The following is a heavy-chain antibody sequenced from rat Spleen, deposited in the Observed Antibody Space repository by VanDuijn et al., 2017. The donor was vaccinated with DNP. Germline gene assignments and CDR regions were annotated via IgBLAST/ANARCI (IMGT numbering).Heavy chain of an antibody. D-gene: IGHD1-10*01. CDR3: AWGDNNYPYAMDA. J-gene: IGHJ4*01. CDR2: IKAKSNKYAT. Sequence: EVQVLESGGGLVQPGNSLKLSCATSGFTFSTAWMYWYRQFPEKRLEWVARIKAKSNKYATDYTESVKGRFTISRDDSKSSIYLQMNNLKEEDTAIYYCAWGDNNYPYAMDAWGQGTSVTVSS. V-gene: IGHV6-6*01. CDR1: GFTFSTAW.